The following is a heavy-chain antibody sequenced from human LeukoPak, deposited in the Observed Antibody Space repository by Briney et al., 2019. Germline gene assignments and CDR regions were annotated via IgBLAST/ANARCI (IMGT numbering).Heavy chain of an antibody. J-gene: IGHJ5*02. CDR2: INHSGST. Sequence: TSETLSLTCAVYGGSFSGYYWSWIRQPPGKGLEWIGEINHSGSTNYNPSLKSRVTISVDTSKNQFSLKLNSVTAADTAVYYCARHRYLAVAGTWFDPWGQGTLVTVSS. V-gene: IGHV4-34*01. CDR3: ARHRYLAVAGTWFDP. CDR1: GGSFSGYY. D-gene: IGHD6-19*01.